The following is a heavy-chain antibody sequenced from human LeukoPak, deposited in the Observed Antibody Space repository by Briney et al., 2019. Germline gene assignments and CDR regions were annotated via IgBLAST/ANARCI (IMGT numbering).Heavy chain of an antibody. D-gene: IGHD3-16*01. CDR3: AKGDLGFGRYYFDY. V-gene: IGHV3-23*01. CDR1: GFTFSSYA. J-gene: IGHJ4*02. CDR2: ISGSGDTT. Sequence: GGSLRLSCAASGFTFSSYAMTWVRQAPGKGLEWVSGISGSGDTTHYADSVKGRFTISRDNSKNTLYLQMDSLRAEDTALYYCAKGDLGFGRYYFDYWGQGTLVTVSS.